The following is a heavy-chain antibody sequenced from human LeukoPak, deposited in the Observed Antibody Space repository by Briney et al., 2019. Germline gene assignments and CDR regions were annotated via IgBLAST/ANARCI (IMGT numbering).Heavy chain of an antibody. CDR3: ARGGIDHSSSWYVRFDP. J-gene: IGHJ5*02. D-gene: IGHD6-13*01. CDR1: GGSISSYY. Sequence: SETLSLTCIVSGGSISSYYWSWIRQPPGKGLEWIGYIYYSGSTNYNPSLKSRVTISVDTSKNQFSLKLSSVTAADTAVYYCARGGIDHSSSWYVRFDPWGQGTLVTVSS. CDR2: IYYSGST. V-gene: IGHV4-59*01.